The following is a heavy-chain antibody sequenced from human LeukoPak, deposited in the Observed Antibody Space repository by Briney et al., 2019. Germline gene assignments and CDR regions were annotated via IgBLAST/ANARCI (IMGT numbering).Heavy chain of an antibody. D-gene: IGHD6-13*01. CDR3: ARQAYSSNLGWFDT. CDR1: GGSISSSTYY. V-gene: IGHV4-39*01. CDR2: IYNSGST. Sequence: SETLSLTCSVSGGSISSSTYYWGWIRQPPGKGLEWIGNIYNSGSTYYNPSLKSRVTISVDTSKNQFSLKLSSVTAADTAVYYCARQAYSSNLGWFDTWGQGTLVTVSS. J-gene: IGHJ5*02.